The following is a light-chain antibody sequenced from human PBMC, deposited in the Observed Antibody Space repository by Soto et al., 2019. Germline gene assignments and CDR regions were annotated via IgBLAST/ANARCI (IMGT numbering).Light chain of an antibody. J-gene: IGKJ1*01. CDR3: QQYTNWPPWT. CDR2: GAS. CDR1: QSLSTN. V-gene: IGKV3-15*01. Sequence: EIVMTQSPATLSVSPGERATLSCRASQSLSTNLAWYQQKPSQSPRLLIYGASTRATGVPARFSGSGSGTEFTLTISSLQSEDFAVYYCQQYTNWPPWTFGQGTKVVIK.